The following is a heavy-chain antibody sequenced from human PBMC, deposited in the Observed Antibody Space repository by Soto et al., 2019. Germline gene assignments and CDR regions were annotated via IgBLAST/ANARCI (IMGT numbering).Heavy chain of an antibody. V-gene: IGHV3-53*01. CDR3: ARELDGMDV. CDR2: IYTGGTT. CDR1: GFSVSTNY. J-gene: IGHJ6*02. Sequence: GGSLRLSCAVSGFSVSTNYMSWVRQAPGKGLEWVSIIYTGGTTDYADSVKGRFTFSRDNSKNTLYLQMNSLRAEDTAVYYCARELDGMDVWGQGTTVTVSS.